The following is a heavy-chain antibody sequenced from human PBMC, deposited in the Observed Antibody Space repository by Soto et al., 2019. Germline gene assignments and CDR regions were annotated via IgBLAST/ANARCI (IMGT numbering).Heavy chain of an antibody. D-gene: IGHD5-18*01. V-gene: IGHV4-59*01. Sequence: SETLSLTCTVSGGSISSDYWSWIRQPPGKGLEWIGYIYYSGSTNYNPSLKSRVTISVDTSKNQFSLKLSSVTAADTAVYYCARATAMVLFDYWGQGTLVTVSS. J-gene: IGHJ4*02. CDR1: GGSISSDY. CDR2: IYYSGST. CDR3: ARATAMVLFDY.